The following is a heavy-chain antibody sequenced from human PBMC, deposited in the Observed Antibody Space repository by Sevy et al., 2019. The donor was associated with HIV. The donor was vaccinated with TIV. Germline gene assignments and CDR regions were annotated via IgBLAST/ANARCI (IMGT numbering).Heavy chain of an antibody. D-gene: IGHD3-22*01. CDR1: GFTFSDYY. CDR3: AKDFSDVYYYDSSATVDY. Sequence: GGSLRLSCAASGFTFSDYYMSWIRQAPGKGLEWVSSISAGGYSTYYADSVKGRFTLSRDNSRNTLDLQMNSLRADDTAVYYCAKDFSDVYYYDSSATVDYWGQGTLVTVSS. J-gene: IGHJ4*02. V-gene: IGHV3-23*01. CDR2: ISAGGYST.